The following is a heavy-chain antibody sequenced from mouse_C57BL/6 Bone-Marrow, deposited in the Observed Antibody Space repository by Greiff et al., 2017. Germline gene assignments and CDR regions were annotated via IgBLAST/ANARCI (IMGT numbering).Heavy chain of an antibody. V-gene: IGHV1-55*01. Sequence: VQLQQPGAELVKPGASVKMSCKASGYTFTSYWITWVKQRPGQGLEWIGDIYPGSGSTNYNEKFKSKATLTVDTSSSTAYMQLSSLTSEDSAVYYCARRGYYGSREYFDYWGQGTTLTVSS. J-gene: IGHJ2*01. CDR2: IYPGSGST. CDR3: ARRGYYGSREYFDY. D-gene: IGHD1-1*01. CDR1: GYTFTSYW.